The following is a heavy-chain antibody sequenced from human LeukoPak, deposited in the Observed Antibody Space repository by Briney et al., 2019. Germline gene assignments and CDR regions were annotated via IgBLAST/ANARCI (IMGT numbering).Heavy chain of an antibody. D-gene: IGHD4-23*01. CDR3: AKGLGTVVTGASVAFDY. CDR1: GFTFSSYG. CDR2: ISYDGSNK. J-gene: IGHJ4*02. Sequence: GGSLRLSCAASGFTFSSYGMHWVRQAPGKGLEWVAVISYDGSNKYYADSVKGRFTISRDNSKNTLYLQMNSLRAEDTAVYYCAKGLGTVVTGASVAFDYWGQRTLVTVSS. V-gene: IGHV3-30*18.